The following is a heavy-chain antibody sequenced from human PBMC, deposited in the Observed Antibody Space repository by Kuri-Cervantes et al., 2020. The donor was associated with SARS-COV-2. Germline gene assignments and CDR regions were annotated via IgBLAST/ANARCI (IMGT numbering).Heavy chain of an antibody. J-gene: IGHJ6*02. D-gene: IGHD3-3*01. V-gene: IGHV3-48*03. Sequence: LSLTCAASGFTFSSYEMNWVRQAPGKGLEWVSYISSSGSTIYYADSVKGRFTISRDNAKNSLYLQMNSLRAEDTAVYYCARGGTYYDFWSGYYNYYYGMDVWGQGTTVTVSS. CDR1: GFTFSSYE. CDR3: ARGGTYYDFWSGYYNYYYGMDV. CDR2: ISSSGSTI.